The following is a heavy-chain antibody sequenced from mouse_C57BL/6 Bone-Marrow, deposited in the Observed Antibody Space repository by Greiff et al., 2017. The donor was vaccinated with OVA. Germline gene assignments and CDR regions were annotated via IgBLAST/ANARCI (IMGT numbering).Heavy chain of an antibody. J-gene: IGHJ3*01. CDR3: ARPIPFAY. V-gene: IGHV1-19*01. CDR1: GYTFTDYY. Sequence: VQLQQSGPVLVKPGASVKMSCTASGYTFTDYYMNWVKQSHGKGLEWIGVINPYNGGTSYNQKFKGKATLTVDKSSSTAYMELNSLTSEDSAVYYCARPIPFAYWGQGTLVTVSA. CDR2: INPYNGGT.